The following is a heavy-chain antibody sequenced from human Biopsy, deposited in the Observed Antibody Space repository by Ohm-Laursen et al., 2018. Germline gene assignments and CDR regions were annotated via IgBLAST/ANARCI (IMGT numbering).Heavy chain of an antibody. J-gene: IGHJ1*01. V-gene: IGHV4-59*01. CDR1: GVSISTYY. CDR3: ARGSNEYGGLYFPH. Sequence: TLSLTCTVSGVSISTYYWSWIRQPPGKGLGWIGHISYTGYTSYKSSLKSRVTISLDTSRKHFSLRLTSLAAADTAVYYCARGSNEYGGLYFPHWGQGTLVTVSS. D-gene: IGHD4-23*01. CDR2: ISYTGYT.